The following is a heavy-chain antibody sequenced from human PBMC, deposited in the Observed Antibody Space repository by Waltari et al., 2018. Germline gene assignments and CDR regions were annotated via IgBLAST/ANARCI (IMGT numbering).Heavy chain of an antibody. J-gene: IGHJ3*02. V-gene: IGHV4-31*03. CDR2: IYYSGGT. CDR1: GGSISSGGYY. Sequence: QVQLQESGPGLVKPSQTLSLTCTVSGGSISSGGYYWSWIRQHPWKGLEWIGYIYYSGGTYYNPSLTSRVTISVDTSKNQFSLKLSSVTAADTAVYYCASIITIFGVVIPSDAFDIWGQGTMVTVSS. D-gene: IGHD3-3*01. CDR3: ASIITIFGVVIPSDAFDI.